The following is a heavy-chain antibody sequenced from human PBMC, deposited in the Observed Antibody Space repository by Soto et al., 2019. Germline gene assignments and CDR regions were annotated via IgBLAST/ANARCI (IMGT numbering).Heavy chain of an antibody. V-gene: IGHV5-51*01. D-gene: IGHD3-22*01. Sequence: GEFLKIACRVAGYRFTSYWIAWVRQMPGKGLEWMGIIFPSDSDTRYSPSFQGQVTISADRSTSTVFLQWASLKASDTAVYFCARKDKSGYFNWFDPWGQGTLVTVSS. CDR1: GYRFTSYW. CDR2: IFPSDSDT. J-gene: IGHJ5*02. CDR3: ARKDKSGYFNWFDP.